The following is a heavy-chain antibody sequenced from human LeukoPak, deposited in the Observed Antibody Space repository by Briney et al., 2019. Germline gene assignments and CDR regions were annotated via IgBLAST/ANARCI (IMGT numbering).Heavy chain of an antibody. D-gene: IGHD2-21*01. CDR3: ATGSIVYDF. V-gene: IGHV1-24*01. J-gene: IGHJ4*02. CDR1: GHTLTEFS. Sequence: ASVKVSCKVSGHTLTEFSMEWVRQAPGKGLEWMGGFDPEEGDTIYAQKFQGRLTTTEDTSTDTAYMELSSLTSEDTAVYYCATGSIVYDFWGQGTLVTVSS. CDR2: FDPEEGDT.